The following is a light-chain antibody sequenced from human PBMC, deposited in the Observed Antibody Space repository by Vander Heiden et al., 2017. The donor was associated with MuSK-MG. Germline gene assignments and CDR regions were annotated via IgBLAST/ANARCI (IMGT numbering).Light chain of an antibody. J-gene: IGKJ4*01. CDR1: QSVSRY. Sequence: EVVLTQSPAPLSLSPGERATLSCRASQSVSRYLAWYQQKPGQAPRLLIYDASNRGTGIPARFSGSGSGTDFTLTISSLEPEDFAVYYCQLRSNWPPLTFGGGTKVEIK. CDR2: DAS. CDR3: QLRSNWPPLT. V-gene: IGKV3-11*01.